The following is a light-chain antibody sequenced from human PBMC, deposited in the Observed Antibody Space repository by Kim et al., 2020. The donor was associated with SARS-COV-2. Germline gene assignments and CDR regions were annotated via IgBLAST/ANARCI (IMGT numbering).Light chain of an antibody. CDR2: DVS. Sequence: QSVLTQPASVSGSPGQSITISCTGTSSDVGGYNYVSWYQQHPGKAPKLMIYDVSKRLSGVSNRFSGSKSGNTASLTISGLQAEDEADYYCSSYTSSSTWVFGGGTQLTVL. V-gene: IGLV2-14*01. CDR3: SSYTSSSTWV. J-gene: IGLJ3*02. CDR1: SSDVGGYNY.